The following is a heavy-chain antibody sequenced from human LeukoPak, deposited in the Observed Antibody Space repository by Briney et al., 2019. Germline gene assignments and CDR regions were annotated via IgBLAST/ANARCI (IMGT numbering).Heavy chain of an antibody. V-gene: IGHV3-21*01. CDR1: GFTFSSYS. D-gene: IGHD4-17*01. J-gene: IGHJ4*02. CDR2: ISSSSSYI. Sequence: EAGGSLRLSCAASGFTFSSYSMNWVRQAPGKGLEWVSSISSSSSYIYYADSVKGRFTISRDNAKNSLYLQMNSLRAEDTAVYYCARDEFIGVTSPFDYWGQGTLVTVSS. CDR3: ARDEFIGVTSPFDY.